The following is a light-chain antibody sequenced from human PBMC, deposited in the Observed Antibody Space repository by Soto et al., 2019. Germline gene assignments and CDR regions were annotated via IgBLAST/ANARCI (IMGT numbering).Light chain of an antibody. Sequence: IVLTQSPGTLSLSPGERATLSCRASQSVTSSYFAWYQQRPGQAPRLIIYVASSRATGIPDRFSGSGSVADFTIAISSLATEDSAVYSGRKYGTSPFKFGQGTKLEI. CDR3: RKYGTSPFK. CDR2: VAS. V-gene: IGKV3-20*01. J-gene: IGKJ2*01. CDR1: QSVTSSY.